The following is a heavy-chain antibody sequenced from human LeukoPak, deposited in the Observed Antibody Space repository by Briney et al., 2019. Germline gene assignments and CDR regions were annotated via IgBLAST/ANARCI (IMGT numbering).Heavy chain of an antibody. Sequence: GGSLRLSCAASGFTFSSYAMSWVRQAPGKGLEWVSAISCSGGSTYYADSVKGRFTISRDNSKNTLYLQMNSLRAEDTAVYYCAKDRGALWFGELFPLWDYWGQGTLVTVSS. J-gene: IGHJ4*02. CDR1: GFTFSSYA. CDR2: ISCSGGST. D-gene: IGHD3-10*01. V-gene: IGHV3-23*01. CDR3: AKDRGALWFGELFPLWDY.